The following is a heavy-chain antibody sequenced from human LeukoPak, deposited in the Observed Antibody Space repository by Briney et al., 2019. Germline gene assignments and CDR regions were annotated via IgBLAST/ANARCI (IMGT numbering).Heavy chain of an antibody. CDR3: AKEVSWSALTLFDY. V-gene: IGHV3-30*02. CDR2: IRYDGSNK. CDR1: GFTFSSYG. J-gene: IGHJ4*02. D-gene: IGHD6-13*01. Sequence: GGSLRLSCAASGFTFSSYGMHWVRQAAGKRLEWVAFIRYDGSNKYYADSVKGRFTISRDNSKNTLYLQMNSLRAEDTAVYYCAKEVSWSALTLFDYWGQGTLVTVSS.